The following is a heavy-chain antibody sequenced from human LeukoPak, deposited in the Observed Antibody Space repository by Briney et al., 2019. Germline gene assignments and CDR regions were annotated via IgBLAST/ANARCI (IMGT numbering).Heavy chain of an antibody. J-gene: IGHJ3*02. D-gene: IGHD3-22*01. CDR1: GGTFSSYA. Sequence: SVKVSCKASGGTFSSYAISWVRQAPGQGLEWMGGIIPIFGTANYAQKFQGRVTITADESTSTAYMELSSLRSEDTAVYYCAGFPDYYDSSGYLPGAFDIWGQGTVVTVSS. CDR3: AGFPDYYDSSGYLPGAFDI. CDR2: IIPIFGTA. V-gene: IGHV1-69*13.